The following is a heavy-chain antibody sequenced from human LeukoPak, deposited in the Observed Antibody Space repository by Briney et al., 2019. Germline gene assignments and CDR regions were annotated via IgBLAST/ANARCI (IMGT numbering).Heavy chain of an antibody. J-gene: IGHJ4*02. CDR2: ISSSSSYI. CDR3: ARDQISRYYDILTGYPNFDY. D-gene: IGHD3-9*01. Sequence: PGRSLRLSCVASGFTFDDYAMNWVRQAPGKGLEWVSSISSSSSYIYYADSVKGRFTISRDNAKNSLYLQMNSLRAEDTAVYYCARDQISRYYDILTGYPNFDYWGQGTLVTVSS. CDR1: GFTFDDYA. V-gene: IGHV3-21*01.